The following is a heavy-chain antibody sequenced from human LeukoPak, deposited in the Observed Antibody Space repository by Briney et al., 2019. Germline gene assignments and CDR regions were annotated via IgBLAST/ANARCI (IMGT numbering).Heavy chain of an antibody. CDR2: IYYSGST. CDR3: AREPLGPDSSGYYFDY. D-gene: IGHD3-22*01. V-gene: IGHV4-31*03. Sequence: IPSETLSLTCTVSGGSISSGGYYWSWIRLHPGKGLEWIGYIYYSGSTYYNPSLKSRVTISVDTSKNQFSLKLSSVTAADTAVYYCAREPLGPDSSGYYFDYWGQGTLVTVSS. J-gene: IGHJ4*02. CDR1: GGSISSGGYY.